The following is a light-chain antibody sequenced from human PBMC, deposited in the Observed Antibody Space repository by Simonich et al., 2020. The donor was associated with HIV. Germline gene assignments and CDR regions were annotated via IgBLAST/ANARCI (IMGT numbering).Light chain of an antibody. CDR2: LGS. Sequence: DIVMTQSPLSLPVTPGEPASIPCRTSQSLLHSNGFNFLDWYLQKPGQSPQLMIYLGSNRASGVPYRFRGSGSGTDFTLKISRVEAEDVGVYYCMQALQTPLAFGQGTKVEIK. V-gene: IGKV2-28*01. CDR3: MQALQTPLA. J-gene: IGKJ1*01. CDR1: QSLLHSNGFNF.